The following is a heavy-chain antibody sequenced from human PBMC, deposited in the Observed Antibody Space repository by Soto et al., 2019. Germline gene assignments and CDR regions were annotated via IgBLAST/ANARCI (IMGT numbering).Heavy chain of an antibody. CDR1: GGSFSGYY. CDR3: ARSTLAAAVAGTGGWVY. CDR2: INHSGST. J-gene: IGHJ4*02. D-gene: IGHD6-19*01. Sequence: SQTLSLTCAVYGGSFSGYYWSWIRQPPGKGLEWIGEINHSGSTNYNPSLKSPVTISVDTSKNTFSLKLSSLNAADTAVYYCARSTLAAAVAGTGGWVYWGQGTLVTVSS. V-gene: IGHV4-34*01.